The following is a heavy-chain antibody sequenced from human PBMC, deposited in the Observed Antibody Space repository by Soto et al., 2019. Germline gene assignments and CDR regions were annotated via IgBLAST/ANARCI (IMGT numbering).Heavy chain of an antibody. J-gene: IGHJ5*02. D-gene: IGHD4-4*01. CDR3: ARALGTVTPGVGAGLRFDP. CDR1: GFTVSSNY. V-gene: IGHV3-53*04. CDR2: IYSGGST. Sequence: GGSLRLSCAASGFTVSSNYMSWVRQAPGKGLEWVSVIYSGGSTYYADSVKGRFTISRHNSKNTLYLQMNSLRAEDTAVYYCARALGTVTPGVGAGLRFDPWGQGTLVTVSS.